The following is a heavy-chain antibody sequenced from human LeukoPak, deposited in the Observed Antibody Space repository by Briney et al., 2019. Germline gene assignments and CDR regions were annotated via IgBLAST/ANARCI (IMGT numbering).Heavy chain of an antibody. CDR1: RGSIVGYF. CDR2: ILFSGAT. J-gene: IGHJ4*02. D-gene: IGHD6-19*01. V-gene: IGHV4-59*01. CDR3: ARGNGWHDY. Sequence: SETLSLTCTVSRGSIVGYFWTWVRQPPGKGLECIGNILFSGATSYNPSLESRVTISVDSSKSQVSLNLRSVTTADTAVYYCARGNGWHDYWGQGTLVTVSS.